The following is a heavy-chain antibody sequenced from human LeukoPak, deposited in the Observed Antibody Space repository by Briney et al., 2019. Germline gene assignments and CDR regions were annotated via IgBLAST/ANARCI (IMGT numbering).Heavy chain of an antibody. D-gene: IGHD2-15*01. V-gene: IGHV3-23*01. Sequence: PGGSLRLSCAASGFTFSSYAMSWVRQAPGKGLEWVSAISGSGGSTYYADSVKCRFTISRDNSKNTLYLQMNSLRAEDTAVYYCAKDGRYCSGGSPCWVYYYGMDVWGQGTTVTVSS. CDR3: AKDGRYCSGGSPCWVYYYGMDV. CDR1: GFTFSSYA. CDR2: ISGSGGST. J-gene: IGHJ6*02.